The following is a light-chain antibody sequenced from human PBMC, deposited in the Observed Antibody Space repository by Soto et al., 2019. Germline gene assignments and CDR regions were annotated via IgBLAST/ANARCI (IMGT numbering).Light chain of an antibody. CDR1: SSDVGGYDY. V-gene: IGLV2-14*01. Sequence: QSVLTQPASVSGSPGQSITMSCTGTSSDVGGYDYVSWYQQHPGEVPKLIIFEVSSRPAWISNRFSASKSGNTASLTISGLQAEDEADYYCSSYTNSSYYVLGNGTKVT. CDR2: EVS. J-gene: IGLJ1*01. CDR3: SSYTNSSYYV.